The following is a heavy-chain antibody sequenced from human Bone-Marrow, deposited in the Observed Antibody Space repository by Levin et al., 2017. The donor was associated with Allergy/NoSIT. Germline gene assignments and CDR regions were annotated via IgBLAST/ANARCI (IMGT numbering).Heavy chain of an antibody. J-gene: IGHJ4*02. D-gene: IGHD3-10*01. CDR2: INPTGGGT. Sequence: GASVKVSCRTSGYTFTSYYIHWVRQAPGQGPEWMGIINPTGGGTTYAQKFQGRVTMTSDTSTSSVYMELNSLRAEDTAVYYCARAPNYGSGSYFDYWGQGTLVTVSS. CDR3: ARAPNYGSGSYFDY. CDR1: GYTFTSYY. V-gene: IGHV1-46*01.